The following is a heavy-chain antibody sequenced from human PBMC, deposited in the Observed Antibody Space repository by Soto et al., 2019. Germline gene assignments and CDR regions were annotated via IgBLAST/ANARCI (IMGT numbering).Heavy chain of an antibody. D-gene: IGHD4-17*01. CDR2: INSDGSST. CDR1: GFDFSNPW. J-gene: IGHJ6*02. Sequence: EVQLVESGGGFVQPGGSLRLSCAASGFDFSNPWMHWVRQVPGKGLVWVSHINSDGSSTTYADSVKGRFTISRDNARTTVYLQLDSLRVEDTAVYYCARDKSYALAVWGQGTTVTVSS. CDR3: ARDKSYALAV. V-gene: IGHV3-74*03.